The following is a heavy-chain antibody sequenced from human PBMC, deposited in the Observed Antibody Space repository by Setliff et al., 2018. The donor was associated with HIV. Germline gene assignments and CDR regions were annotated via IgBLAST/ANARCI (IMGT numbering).Heavy chain of an antibody. CDR1: GFAFTTHW. CDR2: INQDGSEK. Sequence: PGGSLRLSCAACGFAFTTHWINWVRQAPGKGLEWVAIINQDGSEKFYVDSVKGRFTISRDNAKNSLSLEMNGLRAEYTAVYYCVRDQVGGGIDYWGQGTLVTVSS. J-gene: IGHJ4*02. CDR3: VRDQVGGGIDY. D-gene: IGHD6-25*01. V-gene: IGHV3-7*01.